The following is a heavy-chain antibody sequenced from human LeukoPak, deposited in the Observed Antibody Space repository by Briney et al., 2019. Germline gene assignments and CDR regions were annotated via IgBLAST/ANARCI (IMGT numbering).Heavy chain of an antibody. V-gene: IGHV3-33*01. D-gene: IGHD5-18*01. J-gene: IGHJ4*02. CDR3: ARALDTALFDY. Sequence: GGSLRLSCAASGFTFSSYGMHWVRQAPGKGLEWVAVIWYDGSNKYYADSVKGRFTISRDNSKNTLYLQINSLRAEDTAVYYCARALDTALFDYWGQGTLVTVSS. CDR1: GFTFSSYG. CDR2: IWYDGSNK.